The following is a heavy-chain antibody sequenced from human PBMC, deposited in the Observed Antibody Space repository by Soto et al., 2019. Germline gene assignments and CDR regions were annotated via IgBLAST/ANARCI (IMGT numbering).Heavy chain of an antibody. V-gene: IGHV3-33*01. CDR2: IWYDGSNK. Sequence: ESGGGVVQPERSLRLSCAASGFTFSSYGMHWVRQAPGKGLEWVAVIWYDGSNKYYADSVKGRFTISRDNSKNTLYLQMNSLRAEDTAVYYCARDDIVVVVAASTGYYYGMDVWGQGTTVTVSS. CDR3: ARDDIVVVVAASTGYYYGMDV. D-gene: IGHD2-15*01. J-gene: IGHJ6*02. CDR1: GFTFSSYG.